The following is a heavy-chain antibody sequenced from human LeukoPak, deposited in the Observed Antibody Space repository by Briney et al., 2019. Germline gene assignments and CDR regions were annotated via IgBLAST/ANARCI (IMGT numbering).Heavy chain of an antibody. CDR3: ARGGAVSAPNFDY. J-gene: IGHJ4*02. CDR1: GFTFRSFG. V-gene: IGHV3-33*01. D-gene: IGHD5/OR15-5a*01. Sequence: GGSLRLSYAASGFTFRSFGMHWVRQAPGKGLEWVALIWYDGSNKYYADSVKGRVTISRDNSENTLYLQMNSLRAEDTAVYYCARGGAVSAPNFDYWGQGTLVTASS. CDR2: IWYDGSNK.